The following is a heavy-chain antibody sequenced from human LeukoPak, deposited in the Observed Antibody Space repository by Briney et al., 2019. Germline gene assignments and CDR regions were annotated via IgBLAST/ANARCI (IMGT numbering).Heavy chain of an antibody. V-gene: IGHV3-21*01. CDR2: ISSSSSYI. CDR3: ARGGNYGDYFFDY. CDR1: GFTFSSYS. J-gene: IGHJ4*02. D-gene: IGHD4-17*01. Sequence: PGGSLRLSCAASGFTFSSYSMNWVRQAPGKGLEWVSSISSSSSYIYYADSVKGRFTISRDNAKNSLYLQMNSLRAEDTAVYYCARGGNYGDYFFDYWGQGTLVTVSS.